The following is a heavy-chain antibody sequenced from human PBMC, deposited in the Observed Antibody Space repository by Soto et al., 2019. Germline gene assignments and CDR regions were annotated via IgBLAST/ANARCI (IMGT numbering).Heavy chain of an antibody. D-gene: IGHD3-22*01. CDR1: GYTFTAYY. Sequence: QVQLVQSGAEVKKPGASVKVSCKASGYTFTAYYIHWVRQAPGQGLEWMGWINPNTGGTNYAQNFQGRVTMTRGTSISTAFKEPGRLRSDDTALYYWAAMVNTPLYYYYGVDVWGQGTTVTVSS. V-gene: IGHV1-2*02. CDR3: AAMVNTPLYYYYGVDV. J-gene: IGHJ6*02. CDR2: INPNTGGT.